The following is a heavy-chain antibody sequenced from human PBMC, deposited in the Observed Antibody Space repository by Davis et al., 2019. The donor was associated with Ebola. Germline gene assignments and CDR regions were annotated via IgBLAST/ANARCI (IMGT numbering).Heavy chain of an antibody. Sequence: MPGGSLRPSFAASGFTFSSYAMSWIRQPPGKGLEWIGEINHSGSTNYNPSLKSRVTISVDTSKNQFSLKLSSVTAADTAVYYWARGRGKWLRFYGMDVWGQGTTVTVSS. J-gene: IGHJ6*02. D-gene: IGHD5-12*01. CDR1: GFTFSSYA. CDR2: INHSGST. V-gene: IGHV4-34*01. CDR3: ARGRGKWLRFYGMDV.